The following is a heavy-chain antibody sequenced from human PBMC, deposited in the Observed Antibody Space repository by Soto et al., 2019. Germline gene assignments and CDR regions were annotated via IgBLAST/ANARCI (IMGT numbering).Heavy chain of an antibody. CDR2: IYYSGST. J-gene: IGHJ4*02. CDR1: GGSISSSSYY. V-gene: IGHV4-39*01. CDR3: ARRRGLSSSWYYFDY. D-gene: IGHD6-13*01. Sequence: SETLSLTCTVSGGSISSSSYYWGWIRQPPGKGLEWIGSIYYSGSTYYNPSLKSRVTISVDTSKNQFSLKLSSVTAADTAVYYCARRRGLSSSWYYFDYWGQGTLVTVSS.